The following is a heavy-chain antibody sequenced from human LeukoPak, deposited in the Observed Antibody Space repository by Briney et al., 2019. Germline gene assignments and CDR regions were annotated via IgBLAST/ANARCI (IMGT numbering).Heavy chain of an antibody. CDR1: GFTFSSYT. CDR3: VRGWFDF. J-gene: IGHJ5*01. CDR2: ISSGSGYI. V-gene: IGHV3-21*01. Sequence: GGSLRLSCAASGFTFSSYTMNWVRLAPGKGLEWVSSISSGSGYIQYADSVKGRFTISRDNAENSVILQMRSLRVDDTALYYCVRGWFDFWGQGTPVTVSS.